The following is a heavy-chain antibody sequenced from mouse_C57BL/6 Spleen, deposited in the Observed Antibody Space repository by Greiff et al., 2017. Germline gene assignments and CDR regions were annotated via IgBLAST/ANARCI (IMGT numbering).Heavy chain of an antibody. Sequence: QVQLQQPGAELVKPGASVKMSCKASGYTFTSYWITWVKQRPGQGLEWIGDIYPGSGSTNYNEKFKSKATLTVDTSSSTAYMQLSSLTSEDSAVYYCARFYDYDGDYAMDYWGQGTSVTVSS. J-gene: IGHJ4*01. CDR3: ARFYDYDGDYAMDY. V-gene: IGHV1-55*01. CDR2: IYPGSGST. D-gene: IGHD2-4*01. CDR1: GYTFTSYW.